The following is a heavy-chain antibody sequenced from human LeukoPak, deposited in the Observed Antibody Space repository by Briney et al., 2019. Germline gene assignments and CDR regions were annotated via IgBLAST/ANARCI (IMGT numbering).Heavy chain of an antibody. J-gene: IGHJ4*02. CDR3: ASSGIGGLAALLWFGELSDYFDY. CDR2: TYYRSKWYN. V-gene: IGHV6-1*01. Sequence: SQTLSLTCAISWDSVSSNSAAWNWIRQSPSRGLEWLGRTYYRSKWYNDYAVSVKSRITINPDTSKNQFSLQLNSVTPEDTAVYYCASSGIGGLAALLWFGELSDYFDYWGQGTLVTVSS. CDR1: WDSVSSNSAA. D-gene: IGHD3-10*01.